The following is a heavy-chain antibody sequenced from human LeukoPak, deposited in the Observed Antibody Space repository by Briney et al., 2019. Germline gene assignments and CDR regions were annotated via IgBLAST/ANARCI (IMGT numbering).Heavy chain of an antibody. CDR1: GFTLCIYT. CDR3: ARYALGARGIGGGLDI. D-gene: IGHD2-15*01. J-gene: IGHJ3*02. Sequence: GRTLRLSCAESGFTLCIYTMQWVRKAPDKGLEWVTIIWNDGSNNNCADSVKGRFTISRDNSKNTLFLQMNSLRAEDTAVYYCARYALGARGIGGGLDIWGQGTMVIV. CDR2: IWNDGSNN. V-gene: IGHV3-33*01.